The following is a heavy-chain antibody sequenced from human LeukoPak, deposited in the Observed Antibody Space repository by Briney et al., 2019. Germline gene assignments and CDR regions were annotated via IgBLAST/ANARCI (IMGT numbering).Heavy chain of an antibody. CDR3: ARAGGVLGYFDY. CDR1: GGSISSGDYY. Sequence: SETLSLTCTVSGGSISSGDYYWSWIRQPPGKGLEWIGHIYYSGSTYYNPSLKSRVTISVDTSKNQFSLKLSSVTAADTAVYYCARAGGVLGYFDYWGQGTLVTVSS. CDR2: IYYSGST. V-gene: IGHV4-30-4*01. D-gene: IGHD3-10*01. J-gene: IGHJ4*02.